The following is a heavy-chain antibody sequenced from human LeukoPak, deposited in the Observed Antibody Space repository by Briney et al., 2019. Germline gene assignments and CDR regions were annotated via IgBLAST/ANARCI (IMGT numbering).Heavy chain of an antibody. Sequence: GGSLRLSCAASGFXFSSYGMHWVRQAPGKGLEWVAVISYDGSNKFYADSVKGRFTISRDNSKNTLYLQMNSLRAEDTAVYYCAKDRGSCSNTSCYYFDYWGQGTLVTVST. D-gene: IGHD2-2*01. V-gene: IGHV3-30*18. CDR2: ISYDGSNK. CDR1: GFXFSSYG. J-gene: IGHJ4*02. CDR3: AKDRGSCSNTSCYYFDY.